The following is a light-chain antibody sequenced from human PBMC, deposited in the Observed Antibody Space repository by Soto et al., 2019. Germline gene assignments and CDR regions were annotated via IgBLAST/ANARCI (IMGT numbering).Light chain of an antibody. CDR2: DVT. CDR1: SSDVGGYDY. V-gene: IGLV2-11*01. Sequence: QSALTQPRSVSESPGQSVTISCTGTSSDVGGYDYLSWYQQHPGKAPKLMIYDVTKRPSGVPDRFSGSKSGNTASLTISGLQTEDEADYYCQSHDSSLSGSGVFGGGTKVTVL. J-gene: IGLJ3*02. CDR3: QSHDSSLSGSGV.